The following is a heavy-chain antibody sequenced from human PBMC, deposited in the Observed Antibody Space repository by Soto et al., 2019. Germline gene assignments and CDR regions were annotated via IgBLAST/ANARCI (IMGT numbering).Heavy chain of an antibody. D-gene: IGHD3-22*01. CDR1: GFTFSSYS. CDR3: ARDYYYDSSGYVNFDY. CDR2: ISSSSSTI. J-gene: IGHJ4*02. Sequence: GGSLRLSCAASGFTFSSYSMNWVRQAPGKGLEWVSYISSSSSTIYYADSVKGRFTISRDNAKNSLYLQMNSLRDEDTAVYYCARDYYYDSSGYVNFDYWGQGXLVTVSS. V-gene: IGHV3-48*02.